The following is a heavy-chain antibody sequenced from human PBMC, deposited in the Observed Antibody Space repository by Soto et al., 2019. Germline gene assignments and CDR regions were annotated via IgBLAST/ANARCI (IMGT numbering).Heavy chain of an antibody. D-gene: IGHD2-21*02. CDR2: IRHDGTMA. J-gene: IGHJ5*01. CDR3: ARTDWLDS. V-gene: IGHV3-74*01. CDR1: GLSFSGSW. Sequence: EAQLVESGGALVQSGGSLRLSCVASGLSFSGSWMHWVRQQPGKGLMWVSRIRHDGTMASYADSVKGRFTISRDNAKNTLYLQMNSLRVEDTAVYYCARTDWLDSWGQGTLVIVSS.